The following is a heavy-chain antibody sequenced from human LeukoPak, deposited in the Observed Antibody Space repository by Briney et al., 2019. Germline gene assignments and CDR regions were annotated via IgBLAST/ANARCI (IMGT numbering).Heavy chain of an antibody. CDR3: AKEGTASKPSDLDY. V-gene: IGHV3-30*02. D-gene: IGHD1/OR15-1a*01. Sequence: PGGSLRLSCAASGFTFSDYCIHWVRQAPGKGLEGVAFIRYDGSNKYYADSVKGRFTISRDNSKNTVYMQMNSLRADDKAVYYCAKEGTASKPSDLDYWGQGTLVTVSS. CDR2: IRYDGSNK. J-gene: IGHJ4*02. CDR1: GFTFSDYC.